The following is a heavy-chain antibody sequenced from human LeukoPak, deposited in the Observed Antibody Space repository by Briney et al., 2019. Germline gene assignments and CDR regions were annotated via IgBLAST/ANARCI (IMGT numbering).Heavy chain of an antibody. CDR3: ARSLRVWFDP. V-gene: IGHV4-31*03. CDR1: GGSISSGGYY. CDR2: IYYSGST. D-gene: IGHD3-3*01. Sequence: SETLSLTCTVPGGSISSGGYYWSWIRQHPGKGLEWIGYIYYSGSTYYNPSLKSRVTISVDTSKNQFSLKLSSVTAADTAVYYCARSLRVWFDPWGQGTLVTVSS. J-gene: IGHJ5*02.